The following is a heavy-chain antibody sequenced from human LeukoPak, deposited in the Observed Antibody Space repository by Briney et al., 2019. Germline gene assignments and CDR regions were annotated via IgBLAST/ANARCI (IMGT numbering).Heavy chain of an antibody. Sequence: GGSLRLSCIASGFTFSSYEMSWVRQAPGKGLEWVSYISSSSGVFYADSVKGRFTISRDNAKNSLYLQMNSLRAEDTAVYYCARGFSYWGQGTLVTVSS. CDR2: ISSSSGV. V-gene: IGHV3-48*03. J-gene: IGHJ4*02. CDR1: GFTFSSYE. CDR3: ARGFSY.